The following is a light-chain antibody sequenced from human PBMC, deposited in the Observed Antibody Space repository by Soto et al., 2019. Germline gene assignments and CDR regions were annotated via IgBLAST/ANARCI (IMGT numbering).Light chain of an antibody. CDR1: SSNIGAGYD. J-gene: IGLJ1*01. CDR2: GNS. Sequence: QSLLTQPPSVSGAPGQKVTISCTGSSSNIGAGYDVNWYQQLPGTAPKLLIHGNSNRPSGVPDRFSGSKSGTSASLAITGLQAEDEADYFCQSYDSSLSGYVVGNGTKVTVL. CDR3: QSYDSSLSGYV. V-gene: IGLV1-40*01.